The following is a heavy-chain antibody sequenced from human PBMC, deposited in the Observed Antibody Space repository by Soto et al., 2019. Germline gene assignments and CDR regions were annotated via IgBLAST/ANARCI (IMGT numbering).Heavy chain of an antibody. CDR3: ARGPSVGATHRRPWFDP. V-gene: IGHV1-2*02. Sequence: GASVKVSCKASGYTFTGYYMHWVRQAPGQGLEWMGWINPNSGGTNYAQKFQGRVTMTRDTSISTAYMELSRLRSDDTAVYYCARGPSVGATHRRPWFDPWGQGTLVTVSS. CDR1: GYTFTGYY. J-gene: IGHJ5*02. D-gene: IGHD1-26*01. CDR2: INPNSGGT.